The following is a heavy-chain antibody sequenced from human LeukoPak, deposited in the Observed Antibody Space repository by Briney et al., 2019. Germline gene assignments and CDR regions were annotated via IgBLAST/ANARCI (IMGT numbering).Heavy chain of an antibody. CDR2: ITRSSTYT. J-gene: IGHJ3*02. D-gene: IGHD3-22*01. Sequence: GGSLRLSCAVSGSTFSSYSFNWVRQAPGKGLEWISSITRSSTYTYYVDSVKGRFTISRDDASNLLYLQMNSLRAEDTAVYYCARTYYYDSSGYYYDGAFDIWGQGTMVTVSS. CDR1: GSTFSSYS. V-gene: IGHV3-21*06. CDR3: ARTYYYDSSGYYYDGAFDI.